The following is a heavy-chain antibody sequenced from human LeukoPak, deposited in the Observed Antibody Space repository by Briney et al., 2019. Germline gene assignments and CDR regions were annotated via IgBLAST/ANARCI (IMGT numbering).Heavy chain of an antibody. D-gene: IGHD1-1*01. CDR3: ARAHFAHYNWSLGGLGY. CDR2: ISVYNGST. J-gene: IGHJ4*02. CDR1: GYTFTSYD. Sequence: GASVKVSCKASGYTFTSYDINWVRQAPGQGLEWMGWISVYNGSTTYAQNLLGRVTMTADTSTDTAYMELRSLGSDDTAIYYCARAHFAHYNWSLGGLGYWGQGTLVTVSS. V-gene: IGHV1-18*01.